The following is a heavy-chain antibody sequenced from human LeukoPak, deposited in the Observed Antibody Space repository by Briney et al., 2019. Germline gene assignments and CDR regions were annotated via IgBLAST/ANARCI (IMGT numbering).Heavy chain of an antibody. D-gene: IGHD3-3*01. CDR3: AKDRTRQAY. J-gene: IGHJ4*02. CDR2: IKEDGSDK. V-gene: IGHV3-7*03. Sequence: GGSLRLSCAASGFTSSNYWMSWVRQTPGKGLEWVANIKEDGSDKYYVDSLKGRFTISRDNAKNSLCLQMNSLRAEDTAVYYCAKDRTRQAYWGQGTLVTVSS. CDR1: GFTSSNYW.